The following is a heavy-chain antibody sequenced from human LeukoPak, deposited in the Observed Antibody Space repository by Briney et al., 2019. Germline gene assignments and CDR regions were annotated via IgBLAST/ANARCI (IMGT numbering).Heavy chain of an antibody. D-gene: IGHD3-10*01. CDR2: IGGSSSII. Sequence: GGSLRLSCAASGFTFSDYYMTWIRQAPGKGLEWVSYIGGSSSIIYYADSVEGRFTISRDNAKNSLYLQMNSLRAEDTAMYYCARSPQFGELLPSLFDYWGQGTLVTVSS. J-gene: IGHJ4*02. V-gene: IGHV3-11*01. CDR1: GFTFSDYY. CDR3: ARSPQFGELLPSLFDY.